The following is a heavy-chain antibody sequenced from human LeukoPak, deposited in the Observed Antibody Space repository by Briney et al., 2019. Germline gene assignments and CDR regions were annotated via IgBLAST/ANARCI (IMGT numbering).Heavy chain of an antibody. CDR3: TRGESAWLHDY. CDR2: VYYSGSA. J-gene: IGHJ4*02. D-gene: IGHD3-9*01. CDR1: GGSFSTYY. Sequence: SETLSLTCTVSGGSFSTYYWNWIRQAPGKGLEWIGYVYYSGSAYYNPSLKSRVTISVDTSKNQFSLKLTSVSAADTAVYYCTRGESAWLHDYWGQGTLVTVSS. V-gene: IGHV4-59*12.